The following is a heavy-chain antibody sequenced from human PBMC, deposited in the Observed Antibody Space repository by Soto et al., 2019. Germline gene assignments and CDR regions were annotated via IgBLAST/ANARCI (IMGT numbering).Heavy chain of an antibody. Sequence: ASVKVSCKASGYSLTSFYMHWVRQAPGQGPEWTGMIDPSGGTTAYAQNFQGRVSMTRDTSTSTVYMELGSLRSEDMAVYFCARGRTRSGGYWYFDLWGRGTLVTVSS. CDR1: GYSLTSFY. CDR2: IDPSGGTT. CDR3: ARGRTRSGGYWYFDL. D-gene: IGHD1-26*01. J-gene: IGHJ2*01. V-gene: IGHV1-46*01.